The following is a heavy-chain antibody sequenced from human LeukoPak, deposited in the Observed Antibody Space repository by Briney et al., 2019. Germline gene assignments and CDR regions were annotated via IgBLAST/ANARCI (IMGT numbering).Heavy chain of an antibody. D-gene: IGHD1-26*01. CDR3: ARGSQWELYFDY. J-gene: IGHJ4*02. Sequence: PGGSLRLSCAASGFTFSSYSMNWVRQAPGKGLEWVSSISSSSYIYYADSVKGRFTISRDNAKNSLYLQMNSLRAEDTAVYYCARGSQWELYFDYWGQGTLVTVSS. CDR1: GFTFSSYS. V-gene: IGHV3-21*01. CDR2: ISSSSYI.